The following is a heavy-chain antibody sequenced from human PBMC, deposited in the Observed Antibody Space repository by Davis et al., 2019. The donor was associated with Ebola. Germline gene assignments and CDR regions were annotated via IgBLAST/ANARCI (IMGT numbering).Heavy chain of an antibody. CDR1: GFTVSSNY. D-gene: IGHD3-3*01. J-gene: IGHJ6*02. Sequence: GESLKISCAASGFTVSSNYMSWVRQAPGKGLEWVSSISSSSSYIYYADSVKGRFTISRDNAKNSLYLQMNSLRAEDTAVYYCARDRVTIFGVVIISYGMDVWGQGTTVTVSS. CDR3: ARDRVTIFGVVIISYGMDV. V-gene: IGHV3-21*01. CDR2: ISSSSSYI.